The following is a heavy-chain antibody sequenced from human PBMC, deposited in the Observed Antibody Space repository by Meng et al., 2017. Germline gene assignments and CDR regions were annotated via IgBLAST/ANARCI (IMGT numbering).Heavy chain of an antibody. J-gene: IGHJ3*02. CDR1: GFTFSSYW. CDR3: AGLRENEYSSGWYLNAFDI. Sequence: GESLKISCAASGFTFSSYWMHWVRQAPGKGLEWVSSITTTVTYIYCPDSLKGRFTISRDSAKNSLYLQMNSLRAEDTAVYYCAGLRENEYSSGWYLNAFDIWGQGTMVTVSS. D-gene: IGHD6-19*01. CDR2: ITTTVTYI. V-gene: IGHV3-21*01.